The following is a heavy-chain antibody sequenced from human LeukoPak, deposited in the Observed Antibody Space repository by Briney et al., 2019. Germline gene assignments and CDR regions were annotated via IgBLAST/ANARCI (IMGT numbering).Heavy chain of an antibody. Sequence: GGSLRLSCAASGFTFSDYSMNWVRQAPGEGQEWVSSISRNSRAVYYGGPVWGGFTISRADAQNSPFLQMPSLRAEAMAVYYGVREFMGMGGTTAYLHYWGQGTLVTVSS. V-gene: IGHV3-21*01. CDR3: VREFMGMGGTTAYLHY. J-gene: IGHJ1*01. D-gene: IGHD1-26*01. CDR1: GFTFSDYS. CDR2: ISRNSRAV.